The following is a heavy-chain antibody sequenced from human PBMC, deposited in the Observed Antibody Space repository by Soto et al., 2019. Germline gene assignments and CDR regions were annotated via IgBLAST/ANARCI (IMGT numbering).Heavy chain of an antibody. Sequence: LSLTCTVSGGSLNAYFWTWIRQPPGKGLEWIGYIYYSGSTNYNPSLKSRVSISLHTSKNQFSLKLSSVTAADTAVYYCARGVDRQWADYWGQGTLVTVSS. D-gene: IGHD6-19*01. CDR2: IYYSGST. J-gene: IGHJ4*02. CDR3: ARGVDRQWADY. V-gene: IGHV4-59*01. CDR1: GGSLNAYF.